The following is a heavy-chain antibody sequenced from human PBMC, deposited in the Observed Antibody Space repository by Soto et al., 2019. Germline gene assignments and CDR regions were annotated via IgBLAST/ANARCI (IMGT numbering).Heavy chain of an antibody. CDR2: INHSGST. D-gene: IGHD6-13*01. Sequence: SETLSHTCAVYGGSLSGYYWSWIRQPPGKGLEWIGEINHSGSTNYNPSLKSRVTISVDTSKNQFSLKLSSVTAADTAVYYCARGRYSSYRDYYYGMDVWGQGTTVTVSS. V-gene: IGHV4-34*01. J-gene: IGHJ6*02. CDR1: GGSLSGYY. CDR3: ARGRYSSYRDYYYGMDV.